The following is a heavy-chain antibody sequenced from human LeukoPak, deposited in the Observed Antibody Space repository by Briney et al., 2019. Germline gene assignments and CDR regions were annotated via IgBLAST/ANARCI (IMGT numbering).Heavy chain of an antibody. J-gene: IGHJ4*02. D-gene: IGHD3-22*01. V-gene: IGHV1-46*01. Sequence: ASVKVSCKASGYTFTSYYMHWVRRAPGQGLEWMGIINPSGGSTSYAQKFQGRVTMTRDMSTSTVYMELSSLRSEDTAVYYCARAGRDYYDSSGYYDYWGQGTLVTVSS. CDR3: ARAGRDYYDSSGYYDY. CDR2: INPSGGST. CDR1: GYTFTSYY.